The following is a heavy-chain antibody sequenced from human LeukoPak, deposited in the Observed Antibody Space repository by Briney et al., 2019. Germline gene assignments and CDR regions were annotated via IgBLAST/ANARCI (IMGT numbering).Heavy chain of an antibody. D-gene: IGHD6-13*01. CDR1: GFTFSTYD. V-gene: IGHV3-21*01. J-gene: IGHJ4*02. CDR3: ARDGIAAAGDY. CDR2: ISSSSSYI. Sequence: GGSLRLSCSASGFTFSTYDMNWVRQAPGKGLEWVSSISSSSSYIYYADSVKGRFTIPRDNAKNSLYLQMNSLRAEDTAVYYCARDGIAAAGDYWGQGTLVTVSS.